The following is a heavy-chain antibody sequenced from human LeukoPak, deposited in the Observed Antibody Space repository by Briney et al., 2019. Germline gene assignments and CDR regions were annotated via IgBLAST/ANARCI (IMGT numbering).Heavy chain of an antibody. CDR3: AKARGYGSGYFEY. V-gene: IGHV4-34*01. Sequence: PSETLSLTCAVYGGSFSGYYWSWIRQPPGKGLEWIGEINHSGSTNYNPSLKSRVTISIDTSKNQFSLNLTSVTAADTAVYFCAKARGYGSGYFEYWGQGILVPVSS. D-gene: IGHD3-10*01. CDR2: INHSGST. J-gene: IGHJ4*02. CDR1: GGSFSGYY.